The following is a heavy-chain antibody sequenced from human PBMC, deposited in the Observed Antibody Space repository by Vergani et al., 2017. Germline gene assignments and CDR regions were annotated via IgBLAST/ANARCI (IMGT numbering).Heavy chain of an antibody. Sequence: QVQLVESGGGVVQPGRSLRLSCAASGFTFSSYGMHWVRQAPGKGLEWVAVISYDGSNKYYADSVKGRFTISRDNSKNTLYLQMNSLRAEDTAVYYCAKGRRNTVTTSFDYWGQGTLVTVSS. CDR3: AKGRRNTVTTSFDY. CDR1: GFTFSSYG. D-gene: IGHD4-17*01. V-gene: IGHV3-30*18. J-gene: IGHJ4*02. CDR2: ISYDGSNK.